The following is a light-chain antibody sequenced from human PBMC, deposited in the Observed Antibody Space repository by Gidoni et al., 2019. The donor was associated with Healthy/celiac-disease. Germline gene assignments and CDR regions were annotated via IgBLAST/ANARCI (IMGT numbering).Light chain of an antibody. V-gene: IGKV3-11*01. CDR1: QSVSSY. J-gene: IGKJ4*01. Sequence: EIVLTQSPATLSLSPGERATLSCRASQSVSSYLAWYQQKPGQAPRLLIYDASNRATGIPARFRGSGSGTDFTLTISSLEPEDFAVYYCQQRSNWPPTFGGXTKVEIK. CDR2: DAS. CDR3: QQRSNWPPT.